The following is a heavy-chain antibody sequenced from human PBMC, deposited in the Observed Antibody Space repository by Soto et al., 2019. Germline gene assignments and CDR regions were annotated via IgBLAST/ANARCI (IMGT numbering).Heavy chain of an antibody. CDR1: GYSFTSYW. CDR2: IDPSDSYT. J-gene: IGHJ6*02. V-gene: IGHV5-10-1*01. Sequence: GESLKISCKGSGYSFTSYWISWVRQMPGKGLEWMGRIDPSDSYTNYSPSFQGHVTISADKSISTAYLQWSSLKASDTAMYYCARHGSYSYGSYYYYYGMDVWGQGTTVTVSS. CDR3: ARHGSYSYGSYYYYYGMDV. D-gene: IGHD5-18*01.